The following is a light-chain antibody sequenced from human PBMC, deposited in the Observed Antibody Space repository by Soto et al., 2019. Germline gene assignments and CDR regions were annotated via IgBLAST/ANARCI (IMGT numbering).Light chain of an antibody. Sequence: EVLVTQSPGTLPVSPGERVTLSFRASQSVSTDLAWYQQKPGQAPRLLIYGASIRAIGVPDRFSGGGSGTDFSLTISSLQSEDSAVYYCQQYFRWPPWTFGQGTKVDI. V-gene: IGKV3-15*01. CDR1: QSVSTD. J-gene: IGKJ1*01. CDR2: GAS. CDR3: QQYFRWPPWT.